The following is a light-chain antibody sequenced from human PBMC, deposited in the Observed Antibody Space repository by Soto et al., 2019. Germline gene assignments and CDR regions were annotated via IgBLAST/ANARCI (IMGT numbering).Light chain of an antibody. CDR2: GAS. CDR1: QSVSSN. Sequence: EIVVTQSPGTLSVSPGERATLSCRASQSVSSNLTWFQQKPGQAPRLLIYGASSRATGIPDRFSGSGSGTDFTLTISRLEPEDFAVYYCQQYGSSPPHTFGQGTKLEIK. CDR3: QQYGSSPPHT. J-gene: IGKJ2*01. V-gene: IGKV3-20*01.